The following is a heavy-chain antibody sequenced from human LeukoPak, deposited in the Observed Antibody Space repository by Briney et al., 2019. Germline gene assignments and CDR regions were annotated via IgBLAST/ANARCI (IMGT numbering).Heavy chain of an antibody. V-gene: IGHV1-46*01. CDR2: INPSGGST. J-gene: IGHJ1*01. CDR3: ARGRQQLATDFQH. D-gene: IGHD6-13*01. Sequence: GASETVSCKASVYTFTSYYMHWVRQAPRQGLEWVGLINPSGGSTSYAQKSQGRVTMTRDTSTSTVYMGLSSLRSEDTAVYYCARGRQQLATDFQHWGPGTLVTVSS. CDR1: VYTFTSYY.